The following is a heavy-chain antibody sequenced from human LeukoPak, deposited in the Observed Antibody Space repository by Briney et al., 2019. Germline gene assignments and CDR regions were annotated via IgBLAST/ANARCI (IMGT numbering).Heavy chain of an antibody. CDR3: ARAGYDSSGYSAYFDY. V-gene: IGHV4-4*07. CDR1: GGSISSYY. D-gene: IGHD3-22*01. CDR2: IYTSGST. J-gene: IGHJ4*02. Sequence: SETLSLTCTVSGGSISSYYWSWIRQPAGKGLEWIGRIYTSGSTNYNPSLKSRVTMSVDTSKNQFSLKLSSVTAADTAVYYCARAGYDSSGYSAYFDYWGQGTPVTVSS.